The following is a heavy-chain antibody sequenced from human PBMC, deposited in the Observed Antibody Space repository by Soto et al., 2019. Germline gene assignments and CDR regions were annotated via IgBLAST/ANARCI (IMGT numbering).Heavy chain of an antibody. CDR1: GYTFTGYY. J-gene: IGHJ4*02. V-gene: IGHV1-2*04. D-gene: IGHD6-13*01. CDR2: INPNSGDT. Sequence: VASVKVSCKASGYTFTGYYIHWVRQAPGQGLEWMGWINPNSGDTNYAQKFQGWVTMTRDTSISTAYMELSRLRSDDTAVYYCAREMVRPMSIAAAGTTQPDFDYWGQGTLVTVSS. CDR3: AREMVRPMSIAAAGTTQPDFDY.